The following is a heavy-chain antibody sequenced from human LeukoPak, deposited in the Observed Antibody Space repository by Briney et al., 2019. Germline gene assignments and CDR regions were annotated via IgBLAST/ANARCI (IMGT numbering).Heavy chain of an antibody. Sequence: GGSLRLSCAASGFTFSSYGMHWVRQAPGKGLEWVAVISYDGSKKYYADSVKGRYTISRDNSKNTLYLQMNSLRAEDTAVYSCAKGIDSSGYYPTDYWGQGTLVTVSS. CDR1: GFTFSSYG. J-gene: IGHJ4*02. D-gene: IGHD3-22*01. CDR3: AKGIDSSGYYPTDY. V-gene: IGHV3-30*18. CDR2: ISYDGSKK.